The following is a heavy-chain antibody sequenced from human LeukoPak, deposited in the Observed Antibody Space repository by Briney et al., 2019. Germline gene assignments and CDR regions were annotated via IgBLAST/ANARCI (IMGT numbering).Heavy chain of an antibody. D-gene: IGHD6-13*01. Sequence: SGGSLRLSCAAFGFTFSSYAMSWVRQAPGKGLEWVSAISGSGGSTYYADSVKGRFTISRDNSKNTLYLQMNSLRPEDTAVYYCARVSSSSSWYTDLDYWGQGTLVTVSS. CDR2: ISGSGGST. V-gene: IGHV3-23*01. CDR3: ARVSSSSSWYTDLDY. J-gene: IGHJ4*02. CDR1: GFTFSSYA.